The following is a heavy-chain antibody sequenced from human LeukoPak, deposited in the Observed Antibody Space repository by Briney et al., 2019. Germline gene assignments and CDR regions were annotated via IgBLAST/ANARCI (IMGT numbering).Heavy chain of an antibody. CDR2: INPNSGGT. CDR1: GYTFTGYY. CDR3: ARGRGYGTYYYYYYMDV. Sequence: ASVKVSCKASGYTFTGYYMHWVRQAPGQGLEWMGWINPNSGGTNYAQKFQGRVTMTRNTSISTAYMELSSLRSEDTAVYYCARGRGYGTYYYYYYMDVWGKGTTVTISS. D-gene: IGHD5-12*01. J-gene: IGHJ6*03. V-gene: IGHV1-2*02.